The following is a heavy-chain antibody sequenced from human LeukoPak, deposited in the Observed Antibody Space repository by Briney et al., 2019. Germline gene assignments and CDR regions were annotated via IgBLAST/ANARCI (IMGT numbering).Heavy chain of an antibody. CDR1: GFTFSRYG. Sequence: GGSLRLSCAASGFTFSRYGMHWVRQAPGKGLEWVVVIWAAGKNKYYADSVKGRFTISRDNSKNIVSLEMSSLRVEDTATYYCVKEAGPYGAFDIWGQGTMVTVSA. V-gene: IGHV3-33*03. D-gene: IGHD4-17*01. J-gene: IGHJ3*02. CDR2: IWAAGKNK. CDR3: VKEAGPYGAFDI.